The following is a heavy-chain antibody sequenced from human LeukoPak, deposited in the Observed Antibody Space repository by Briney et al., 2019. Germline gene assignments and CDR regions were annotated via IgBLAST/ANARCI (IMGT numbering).Heavy chain of an antibody. CDR2: INHSGST. CDR3: ARGLQWLVTYNWFDP. D-gene: IGHD6-19*01. V-gene: IGHV4-34*01. CDR1: GGSFSGYY. Sequence: PSETLSLTCAVYGGSFSGYYWSWIRRPPGKGLEWIGEINHSGSTNYNPSLKSRVTISVDTSKNQFSLKLSSVTAADTAVYYCARGLQWLVTYNWFDPWGQGTLVTVSS. J-gene: IGHJ5*02.